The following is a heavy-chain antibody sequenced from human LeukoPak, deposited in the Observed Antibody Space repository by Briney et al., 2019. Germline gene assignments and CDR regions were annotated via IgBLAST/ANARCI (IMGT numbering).Heavy chain of an antibody. CDR1: GFTFSSYA. V-gene: IGHV3-30*18. CDR3: AKDRRDGYDYFEY. J-gene: IGHJ4*02. CDR2: ISYDGSNK. Sequence: PGGSLRLSCAASGFTFSSYAMHWVRQAPGKGLEWVAVISYDGSNKYYAESVKGRLTISRDNSKNTLYLQMNSLRAEDRAVYYCAKDRRDGYDYFEYWGQGTLVTVSS. D-gene: IGHD5-24*01.